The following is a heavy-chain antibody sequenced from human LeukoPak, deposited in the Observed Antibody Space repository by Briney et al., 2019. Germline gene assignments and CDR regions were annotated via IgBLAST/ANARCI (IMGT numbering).Heavy chain of an antibody. D-gene: IGHD3-3*01. CDR3: ARARLYYDFWSGSGTLDY. Sequence: PSETLSLTCTVSGVSISSSNSYWGWIRQPPGKGLEWIGEINHSGSTNYNPSLKSRVTISVDTSKNQFSLKLSSVTAADTAVYYCARARLYYDFWSGSGTLDYWGQGTLVTVSS. V-gene: IGHV4-39*07. CDR1: GVSISSSNSY. CDR2: INHSGST. J-gene: IGHJ4*02.